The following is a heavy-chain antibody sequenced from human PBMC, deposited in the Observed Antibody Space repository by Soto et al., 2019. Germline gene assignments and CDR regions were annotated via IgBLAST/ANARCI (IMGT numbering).Heavy chain of an antibody. D-gene: IGHD6-19*01. Sequence: SETLSLTCAVSGYSISSGYYWGWIRQPPGKGLEWIGTIYHSGSTYYNPSLKSRVTISVDTSKNQFSLKLNSVTAADTAVYYCARVHVMVVAGSTFDYWGHGTLVTVSS. CDR2: IYHSGST. V-gene: IGHV4-38-2*01. CDR3: ARVHVMVVAGSTFDY. CDR1: GYSISSGYY. J-gene: IGHJ4*01.